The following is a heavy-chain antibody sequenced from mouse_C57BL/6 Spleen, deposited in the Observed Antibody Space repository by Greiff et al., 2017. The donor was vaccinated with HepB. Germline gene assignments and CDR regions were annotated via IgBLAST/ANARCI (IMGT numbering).Heavy chain of an antibody. CDR1: GYTFTDYY. CDR2: INPNNGGT. J-gene: IGHJ1*03. Sequence: VQLQQSGPELVKPGASVKISCKASGYTFTDYYMNWVKQSHGKSLEWIGDINPNNGGTSYNQKFKGKATLTVDKSSSTAYMELRSLTSEDSAVYYCARKGEGFDVWGTGTTVTVSS. V-gene: IGHV1-26*01. CDR3: ARKGEGFDV.